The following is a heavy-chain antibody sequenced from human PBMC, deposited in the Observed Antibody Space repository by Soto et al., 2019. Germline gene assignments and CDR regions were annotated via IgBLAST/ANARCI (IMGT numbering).Heavy chain of an antibody. CDR2: SNSDASST. CDR3: ARGYYGSEGTEYFQH. D-gene: IGHD3-10*01. V-gene: IGHV3-74*03. J-gene: IGHJ1*01. CDR1: GFPFSSYW. Sequence: EVQLVESGGGLVQPGGSLILSCTASGFPFSSYWMHWVRQAPGKGLVWISRSNSDASSTTYADSVKGRFTISRDNAENKLFLQMNSLRVDDTAVYYCARGYYGSEGTEYFQHWGRGTLVTVSS.